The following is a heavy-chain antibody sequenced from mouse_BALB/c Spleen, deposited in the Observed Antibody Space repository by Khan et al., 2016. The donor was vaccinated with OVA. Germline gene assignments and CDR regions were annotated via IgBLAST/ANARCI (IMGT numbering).Heavy chain of an antibody. V-gene: IGHV1S41*01. CDR3: SRSNYYGSGLYTMYY. CDR2: IATGSGST. CDR1: GYTFTRYW. Sequence: DLVMPGAAVTLSCKASGYTFTRYWMNWIKQRPGQGLEWIGRIATGSGSTSYNDMFKGKATMTVDASYSTAYIQLNSLSSTASAVSFYSRSNYYGSGLYTMYYWIQVTSVTVSS. D-gene: IGHD1-1*01. J-gene: IGHJ4*01.